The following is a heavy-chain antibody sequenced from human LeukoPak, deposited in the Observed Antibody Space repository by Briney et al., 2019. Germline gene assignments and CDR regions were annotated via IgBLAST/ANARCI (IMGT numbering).Heavy chain of an antibody. CDR2: ISSSGSTI. CDR3: ARGGGNYGDYSTSVDY. V-gene: IGHV3-48*03. CDR1: GFTFSSYE. J-gene: IGHJ4*02. D-gene: IGHD4-17*01. Sequence: PGGSLRLSCAASGFTFSSYEMNWVRQAPGKGLEWVSYISSSGSTIYYADSVEGRFTISRDNAKNSLYLQMNSLRAEDTAVYYCARGGGNYGDYSTSVDYWGQGTLVTVSS.